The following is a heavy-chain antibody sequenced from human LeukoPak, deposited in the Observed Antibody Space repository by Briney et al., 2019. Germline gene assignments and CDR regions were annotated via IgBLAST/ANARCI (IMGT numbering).Heavy chain of an antibody. CDR3: ARSTVTTPDY. CDR1: GFTFSNYN. V-gene: IGHV3-21*01. J-gene: IGHJ4*02. Sequence: GGSLRLSCAAPGFTFSNYNMNWVRQAPGKGLEWISSITSTSSYKFYADSVKGRFTISRDNAQNSLYLQMNSLRAEDTAVYYCARSTVTTPDYWGQGTLVTVSS. D-gene: IGHD4-17*01. CDR2: ITSTSSYK.